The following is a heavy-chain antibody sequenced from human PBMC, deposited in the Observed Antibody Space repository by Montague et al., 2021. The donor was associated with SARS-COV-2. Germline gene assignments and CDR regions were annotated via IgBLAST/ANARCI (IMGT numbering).Heavy chain of an antibody. CDR1: GFTFNNYA. Sequence: SLRLSCAASGFTFNNYAMHWVRQAPGKGLDWVAFISYDGGNKYYADSVQGRFAISRDNSKNTLFLQMNSLRAEDTAVYYCVRASLIKARIAVAGTTVYWGQGTLVTISS. J-gene: IGHJ4*02. CDR2: ISYDGGNK. V-gene: IGHV3-30*09. D-gene: IGHD6-19*01. CDR3: VRASLIKARIAVAGTTVY.